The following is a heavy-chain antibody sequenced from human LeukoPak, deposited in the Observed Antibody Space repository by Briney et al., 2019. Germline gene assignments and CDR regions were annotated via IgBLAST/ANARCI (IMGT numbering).Heavy chain of an antibody. Sequence: SETLSLTCAVYGGSFSGYYWSWIRQPPGMGLEWIGEINHSGSTNSNPSLKSRVTISVDASKNQFSLKLSSVTAADTAVYYCARGGWELPEGSLDYWGQGTLVTVSS. CDR3: ARGGWELPEGSLDY. CDR1: GGSFSGYY. D-gene: IGHD1-26*01. CDR2: INHSGST. J-gene: IGHJ4*02. V-gene: IGHV4-34*01.